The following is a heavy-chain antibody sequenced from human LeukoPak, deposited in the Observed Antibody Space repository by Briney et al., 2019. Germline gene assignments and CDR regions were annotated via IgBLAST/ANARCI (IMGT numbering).Heavy chain of an antibody. D-gene: IGHD6-6*01. CDR3: ARAEIAARDPYKWFAP. V-gene: IGHV4-38-2*02. Sequence: SETLSLTCTVSGYSTSSGYYWGWIRQPPGKGLEWIGSIYHSGSTYYNPSLRSRVTISVDTSKNHFSLKVRSVIDADTAVYYCARAEIAARDPYKWFAPWGQGTLVIVSS. CDR2: IYHSGST. J-gene: IGHJ5*02. CDR1: GYSTSSGYY.